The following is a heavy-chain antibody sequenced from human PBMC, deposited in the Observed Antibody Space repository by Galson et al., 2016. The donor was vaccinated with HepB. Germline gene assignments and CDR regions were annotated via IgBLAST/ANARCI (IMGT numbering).Heavy chain of an antibody. J-gene: IGHJ6*02. CDR3: ARAVMLGRGMDV. CDR1: GDSVYNNGAA. V-gene: IGHV6-1*01. D-gene: IGHD3-10*01. CDR2: TFYRSTWEN. Sequence: CAISGDSVYNNGAAWVRIRQSPSRGLEWLGRTFYRSTWENHYAGSVKNRITISPDTSRNQFSLHLNSVTPEDTAVYYCARAVMLGRGMDVWGQGTTVTVSS.